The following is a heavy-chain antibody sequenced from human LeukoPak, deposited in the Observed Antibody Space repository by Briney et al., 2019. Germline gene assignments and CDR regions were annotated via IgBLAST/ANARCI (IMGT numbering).Heavy chain of an antibody. CDR2: IYYSGGT. V-gene: IGHV4-59*01. CDR3: ARTYSGKRMSAFDT. Sequence: SETLSLTCTVSGGSISSYYWSWIRQPPGKGLEWIGYIYYSGGTNYNPSLKSRVTISVDTSKNQCSLKLSSVTAADTAVYYCARTYSGKRMSAFDTWGQGTMVTVSS. CDR1: GGSISSYY. J-gene: IGHJ3*02. D-gene: IGHD1-26*01.